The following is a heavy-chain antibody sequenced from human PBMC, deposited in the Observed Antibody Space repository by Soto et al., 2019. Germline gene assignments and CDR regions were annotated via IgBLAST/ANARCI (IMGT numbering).Heavy chain of an antibody. Sequence: PGGSMRLSCTASGVTFGDDAMSWFRQAQGKGLEWVGFIRSKAYGGTTEYAASVKGRFTISRDDSKSIAYLQMNSLKTEDTAVYYCTTYDYIWGNHRYRWAYWGQGALVTVSS. V-gene: IGHV3-49*03. J-gene: IGHJ4*02. CDR1: GVTFGDDA. D-gene: IGHD3-16*02. CDR2: IRSKAYGGTT. CDR3: TTYDYIWGNHRYRWAY.